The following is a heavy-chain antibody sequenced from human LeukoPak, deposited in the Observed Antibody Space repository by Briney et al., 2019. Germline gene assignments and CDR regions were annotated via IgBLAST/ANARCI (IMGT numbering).Heavy chain of an antibody. CDR3: ARHNRGPDYYYGMDV. Sequence: PGGSLRLSCAASGFTFSSYSMNWVRQAPGKGLEWVSSISSSSSYIYYADSVKGRFTISRDNAKNSLYLQMNSLRAEDTAVYYCARHNRGPDYYYGMDVWGQGTTVTVSS. D-gene: IGHD1-26*01. V-gene: IGHV3-21*01. J-gene: IGHJ6*02. CDR1: GFTFSSYS. CDR2: ISSSSSYI.